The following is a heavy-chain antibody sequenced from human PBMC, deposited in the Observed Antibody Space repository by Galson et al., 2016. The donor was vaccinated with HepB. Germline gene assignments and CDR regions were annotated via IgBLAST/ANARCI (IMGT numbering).Heavy chain of an antibody. V-gene: IGHV1-8*01. Sequence: SVKVSCKASGYGFTIYDINWVRQATGQGLEWMGWMNPASGDTGYAQKFQGRVTMTRDTSITTAYMELSSLRSDDTAVYYCTRGPYRGASARSREAQYGGQGTLVTGPS. CDR1: GYGFTIYD. D-gene: IGHD1-26*01. CDR2: MNPASGDT. CDR3: TRGPYRGASARSREAQY. J-gene: IGHJ1*01.